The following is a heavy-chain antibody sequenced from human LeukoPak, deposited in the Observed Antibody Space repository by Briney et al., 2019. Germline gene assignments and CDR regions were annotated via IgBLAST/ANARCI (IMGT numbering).Heavy chain of an antibody. Sequence: GGSRRLAWAVDGFTFSSYSMNWVRQPPGKWLEWVSSISSSSSYIYYADSVKGRFTISRDNAKNSLYLQMNSLRAEDTAVYYCARDARSVVVVVYYYYYGMDVWGQGTTVTVSS. V-gene: IGHV3-21*01. CDR2: ISSSSSYI. J-gene: IGHJ6*02. CDR3: ARDARSVVVVVYYYYYGMDV. D-gene: IGHD2-15*01. CDR1: GFTFSSYS.